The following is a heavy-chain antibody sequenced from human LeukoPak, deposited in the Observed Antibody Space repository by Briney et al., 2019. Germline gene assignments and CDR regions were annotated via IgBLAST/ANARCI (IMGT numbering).Heavy chain of an antibody. D-gene: IGHD5-18*01. CDR2: IFSSGIT. J-gene: IGHJ4*02. CDR1: GGSISVYTAYY. CDR3: ARSRGYSYAQDY. Sequence: SETLSLTCTVSGGSISVYTAYYWGGIRQPPGRGLEWIGGIFSSGITYYNPSLKSRVTISVDTPKNQFSLKLSSVTAADTAVYFCARSRGYSYAQDYWGQGTLVTVSS. V-gene: IGHV4-39*01.